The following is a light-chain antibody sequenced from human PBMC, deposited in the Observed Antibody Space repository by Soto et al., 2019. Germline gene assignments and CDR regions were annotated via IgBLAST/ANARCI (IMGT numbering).Light chain of an antibody. CDR3: QLYSSSSNT. V-gene: IGKV3D-20*01. Sequence: ESQYPQPPATLSFSSRKRATLSCGASQSVSSSYLAWYQQKPGLSPRLLIYDASSRATGIPDGFSGSGSGTVFAFTISRLESVFFAVYYCQLYSSSSNTFLQGSRLE. CDR1: QSVSSSY. CDR2: DAS. J-gene: IGKJ5*01.